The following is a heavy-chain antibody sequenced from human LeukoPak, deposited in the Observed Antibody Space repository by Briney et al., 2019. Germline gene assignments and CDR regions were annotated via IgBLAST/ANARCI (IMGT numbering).Heavy chain of an antibody. CDR1: GGTFSSYT. D-gene: IGHD4-23*01. CDR3: ASDCDYGGNCAFDY. CDR2: IIPILGIA. V-gene: IGHV1-69*02. J-gene: IGHJ4*02. Sequence: ASVKVSCXASGGTFSSYTISWVRQAPGQGLVWMGRIIPILGIANYAQKFQGRVTITADKPTSTAYMELSSLRSEDTAVYYCASDCDYGGNCAFDYWGQGTLVTVSS.